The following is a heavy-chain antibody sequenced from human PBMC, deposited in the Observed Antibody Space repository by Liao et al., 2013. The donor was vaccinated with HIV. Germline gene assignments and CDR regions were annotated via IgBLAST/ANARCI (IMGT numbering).Heavy chain of an antibody. CDR1: GGSISSYY. V-gene: IGHV4-59*01. CDR3: AKSLAGSYGGTRAFDI. J-gene: IGHJ3*02. CDR2: IYYSGST. Sequence: QVQLQESGPGLVKPSETLSLICIVSGGSISSYYWTWIRQPPGRGLEWIGYIYYSGSTYYNPSLNSRVTISVDTSKNQFSLKLSSVTTADTAVYYCAKSLAGSYGGTRAFDIWGQGTMVTVSS. D-gene: IGHD1-26*01.